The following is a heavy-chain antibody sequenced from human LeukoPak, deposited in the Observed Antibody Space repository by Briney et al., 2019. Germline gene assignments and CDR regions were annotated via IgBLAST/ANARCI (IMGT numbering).Heavy chain of an antibody. CDR1: GGSISSYY. J-gene: IGHJ4*02. CDR2: IYYSGST. V-gene: IGHV4-59*01. CDR3: AKAPDYGDSDYFDY. Sequence: SETLSLTCTVSGGSISSYYWSWIRQPPGKGLEWIGYIYYSGSTNYNPSLKSRVTISVDTSKNQFSLKLSSVTAADTALYYCAKAPDYGDSDYFDYWGQGTLVTVSS. D-gene: IGHD4-17*01.